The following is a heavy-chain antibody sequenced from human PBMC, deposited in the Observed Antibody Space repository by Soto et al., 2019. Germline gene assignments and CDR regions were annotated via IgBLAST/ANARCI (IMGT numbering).Heavy chain of an antibody. CDR2: IFPSGTT. V-gene: IGHV4-30-2*01. CDR1: GGSLTSGTYS. Sequence: SETLSLTCAVSGGSLTSGTYSWNWIRQPPGKGLEWIGYIFPSGTTYYNPSLKSRVSISIDVSKNQFSLNLRSLTAADTAVYYCARGREFDYWGQGTLVTVSS. CDR3: ARGREFDY. J-gene: IGHJ4*02.